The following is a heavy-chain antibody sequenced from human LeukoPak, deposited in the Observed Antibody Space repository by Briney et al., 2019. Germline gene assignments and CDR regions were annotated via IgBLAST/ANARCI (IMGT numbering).Heavy chain of an antibody. Sequence: GGSLRLSCAASGFTFSSYAMSWVRQAPGKGLEWVSAISGSGGSTYYADSVKGRFTISRDNSKNTLYLQMNSLRAEDTAVYYCARFFYGSGSYYELLYFDYWGQGTLVTVSS. D-gene: IGHD3-10*01. V-gene: IGHV3-23*01. CDR2: ISGSGGST. CDR1: GFTFSSYA. J-gene: IGHJ4*02. CDR3: ARFFYGSGSYYELLYFDY.